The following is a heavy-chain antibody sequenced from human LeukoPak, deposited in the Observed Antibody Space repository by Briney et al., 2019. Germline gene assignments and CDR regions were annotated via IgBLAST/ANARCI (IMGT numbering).Heavy chain of an antibody. CDR1: GFTLSRYW. D-gene: IGHD3-10*01. V-gene: IGHV3-7*04. CDR2: IKHDGSEK. CDR3: ARDRDYYNYSEY. Sequence: GGSLRLSCAASGFTLSRYWMGWVRQAPGKGLEWVANIKHDGSEKYYVDSVKGRFTISRDNAKNSLYLQMNSLRGEDTAVYYCARDRDYYNYSEYWGQGTLVTVSS. J-gene: IGHJ4*02.